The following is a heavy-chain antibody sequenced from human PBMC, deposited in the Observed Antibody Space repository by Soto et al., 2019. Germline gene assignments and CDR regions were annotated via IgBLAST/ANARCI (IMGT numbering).Heavy chain of an antibody. J-gene: IGHJ4*02. CDR1: GGSISSSSYY. D-gene: IGHD3-10*01. V-gene: IGHV4-39*01. Sequence: QLQLQASGPGLVQPSETLSLPCTVSGGSISSSSYYWGWIRQPPVKGLEWIGMIYYSGSTYYNPSLKSRVTISVDTSKNQFSLKLSSVTAADTAVYYCARQALVFGLSYWGQGTLVTVSS. CDR2: IYYSGST. CDR3: ARQALVFGLSY.